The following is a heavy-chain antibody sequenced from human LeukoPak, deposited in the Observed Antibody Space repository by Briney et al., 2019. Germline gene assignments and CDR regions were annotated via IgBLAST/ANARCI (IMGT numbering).Heavy chain of an antibody. CDR2: IYPRDGST. Sequence: GASVKVSCKASGYTFTSNYIHWVRQAPGQGLEWMGMIYPRDGSTSYAQKFQGRVTMTRDTSTSTVYMELSSLRSEDTAVYYCARDFYSVGFVLMVYAITGQYFDYWGQGTLVTVSS. J-gene: IGHJ4*02. CDR3: ARDFYSVGFVLMVYAITGQYFDY. CDR1: GYTFTSNY. D-gene: IGHD2-8*01. V-gene: IGHV1-46*01.